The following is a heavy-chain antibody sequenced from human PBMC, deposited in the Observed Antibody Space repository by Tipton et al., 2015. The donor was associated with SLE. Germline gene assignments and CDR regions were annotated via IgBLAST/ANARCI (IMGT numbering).Heavy chain of an antibody. CDR2: IYHSGST. J-gene: IGHJ4*02. D-gene: IGHD3-3*01. Sequence: TLSLTCSVSGHSISSGFYWGWLRQSPGKGLEWIGRIYHSGSTQYSPSLKSRVTISVDTSGNQVSLRLRSVTAADTAVYYCARDLFVEFYRSWSDYAYYFDYWGQGVLVTVSS. CDR3: ARDLFVEFYRSWSDYAYYFDY. V-gene: IGHV4-38-2*02. CDR1: GHSISSGFY.